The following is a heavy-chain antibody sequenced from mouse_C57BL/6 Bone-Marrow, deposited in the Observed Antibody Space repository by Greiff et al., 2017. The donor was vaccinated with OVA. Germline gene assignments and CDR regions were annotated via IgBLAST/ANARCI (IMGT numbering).Heavy chain of an antibody. Sequence: EVQLVESGGGLVQPGGSLSLSCAASGFTFTDYYMSWVRQPPGKALEWLGFIRNKANGYTTEYSASVKGRFTISRDNSQSILYLQMNALRAEDSANYYCARYGDGPAWFAYWGQGTLVTVSA. J-gene: IGHJ3*01. V-gene: IGHV7-3*01. D-gene: IGHD2-3*01. CDR2: IRNKANGYTT. CDR3: ARYGDGPAWFAY. CDR1: GFTFTDYY.